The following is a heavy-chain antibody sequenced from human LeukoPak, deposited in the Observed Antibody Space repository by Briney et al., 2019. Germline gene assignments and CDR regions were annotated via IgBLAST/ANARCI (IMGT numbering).Heavy chain of an antibody. D-gene: IGHD3-10*01. J-gene: IGHJ4*02. CDR1: GFTLSSYW. CDR3: ARDTFLRYGSGSYYIPRRAFDY. V-gene: IGHV3-7*01. CDR2: IKQDGSEK. Sequence: GGSLRLSCAASGFTLSSYWMSWVRQAPGKGLEWVANIKQDGSEKYYVDSVKGRFTISRDNAKNSLYLQMNSLRAEDTAVYYCARDTFLRYGSGSYYIPRRAFDYWGQGTLVTVSS.